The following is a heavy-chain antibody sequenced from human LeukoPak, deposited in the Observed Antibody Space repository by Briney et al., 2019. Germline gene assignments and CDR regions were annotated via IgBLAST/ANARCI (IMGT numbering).Heavy chain of an antibody. CDR1: GFTFSDHW. CDR3: ARFGELFVMDV. V-gene: IGHV3-7*01. D-gene: IGHD3-10*01. Sequence: GGSLRLSCAASGFTFSDHWMSWVRQAPGKGLEWVANIKRDGSDKNYVDSVKGRFTISRDNAKNSLFLQMNSLRAEDTAVYYCARFGELFVMDVWGQGTTVTVSS. J-gene: IGHJ6*02. CDR2: IKRDGSDK.